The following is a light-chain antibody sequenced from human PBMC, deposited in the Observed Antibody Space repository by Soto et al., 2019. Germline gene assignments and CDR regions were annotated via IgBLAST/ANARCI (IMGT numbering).Light chain of an antibody. CDR1: QSFVNMY. Sequence: EIVMTQSPATLSVSPGERATLSCMASQSFVNMYLAWYQQKPGQAPRLLMYGASRRPTGIPDRFSGSGSGTDFTLTISRLEPEDFAVYYCQQFGSSPRTFGQGTKVDIK. J-gene: IGKJ1*01. CDR3: QQFGSSPRT. CDR2: GAS. V-gene: IGKV3-20*01.